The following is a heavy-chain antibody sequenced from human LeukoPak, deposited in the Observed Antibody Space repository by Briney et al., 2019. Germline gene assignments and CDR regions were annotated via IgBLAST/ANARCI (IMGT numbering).Heavy chain of an antibody. CDR3: ARVVPPPNGDYPDY. D-gene: IGHD2-8*01. CDR1: GFTFNNYG. Sequence: PGGSLRLSCAASGFTFNNYGMHWVRQAPGKGLEWVAGVWNVGNDKFYADSVKGRFTVSRDNAKNTLYLQMNSLRAEDTAVYYCARVVPPPNGDYPDYWGQGTLVTVSS. CDR2: VWNVGNDK. J-gene: IGHJ4*02. V-gene: IGHV3-33*08.